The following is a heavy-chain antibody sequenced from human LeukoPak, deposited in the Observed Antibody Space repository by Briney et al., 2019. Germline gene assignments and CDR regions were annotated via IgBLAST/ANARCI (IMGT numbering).Heavy chain of an antibody. J-gene: IGHJ5*02. D-gene: IGHD6-13*01. CDR2: IKQDGSEK. CDR1: GFTFSSSW. V-gene: IGHV3-7*01. CDR3: MTASRSSSWPPPT. Sequence: GGCLRLSCAASGFTFSSSWMNWVRQAPGKGLEWVANIKQDGSEKKYVDSVKGRFTISRDNDKNSLYLQMNSLRAEGTAMYYCMTASRSSSWPPPTWGQGTLVTVSS.